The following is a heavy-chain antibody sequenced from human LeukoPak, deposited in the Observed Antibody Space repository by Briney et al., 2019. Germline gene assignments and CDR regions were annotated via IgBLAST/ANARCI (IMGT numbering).Heavy chain of an antibody. D-gene: IGHD5-24*01. CDR3: ARRSVEMATISGERLPNWFDP. CDR1: GFTFSSYW. V-gene: IGHV3-7*01. CDR2: IKQDGSEK. Sequence: PGGSLRLSCAASGFTFSSYWMSWVRQAPGKGLEWVANIKQDGSEKYYADSVKGRFTISRDNAKNSLYLQMNSLRAEDTAVYYCARRSVEMATISGERLPNWFDPWGQGTLVTVSS. J-gene: IGHJ5*02.